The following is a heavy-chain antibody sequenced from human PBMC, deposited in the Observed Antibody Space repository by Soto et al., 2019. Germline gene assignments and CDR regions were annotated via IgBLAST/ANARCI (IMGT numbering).Heavy chain of an antibody. CDR2: IVPIFDIA. CDR3: ARGAVGGQQQLGRDGFDI. D-gene: IGHD6-13*01. V-gene: IGHV1-69*02. Sequence: QVQLVQSGAEVKKPGSSVKVSCKASGGTFNSYTISWVRQAPGQGLEWMGRIVPIFDIAKYAQKFQGRVTITADKSTSTADMELSSLRSEDTAVYYCARGAVGGQQQLGRDGFDIWGQGTMVTVSS. J-gene: IGHJ3*02. CDR1: GGTFNSYT.